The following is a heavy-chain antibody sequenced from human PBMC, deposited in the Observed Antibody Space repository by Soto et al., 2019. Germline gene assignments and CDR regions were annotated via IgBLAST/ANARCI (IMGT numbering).Heavy chain of an antibody. CDR1: GGSISSYY. CDR3: ARTAGTISRYYYYMDV. CDR2: NYYSGST. D-gene: IGHD6-13*01. Sequence: QVQLQESGPGLVKPSETLSLTCTVSGGSISSYYWSWIRQPPGKGLEWIGSNYYSGSTNYNPSLKSSYTFSVGTSKNQFSLKLSSVTAADTAVYYWARTAGTISRYYYYMDVWGKGTTVTVSS. J-gene: IGHJ6*03. V-gene: IGHV4-59*01.